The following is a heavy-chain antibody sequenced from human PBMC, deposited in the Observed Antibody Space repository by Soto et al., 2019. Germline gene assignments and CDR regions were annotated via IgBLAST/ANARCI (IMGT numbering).Heavy chain of an antibody. CDR3: VKDRDSNSWPSRDV. CDR2: ISPKSGSI. D-gene: IGHD3-22*01. V-gene: IGHV1-18*01. CDR1: AYTFTRNG. Sequence: ASVLVSCKTSAYTFTRNGISWVRQAPGQGLEWMGWISPKSGSIKYAQKFQGRVIMTTDTSTSTAYMELRSLRSDDTAVYYCVKDRDSNSWPSRDVWAPGTTVPVS. J-gene: IGHJ6*02.